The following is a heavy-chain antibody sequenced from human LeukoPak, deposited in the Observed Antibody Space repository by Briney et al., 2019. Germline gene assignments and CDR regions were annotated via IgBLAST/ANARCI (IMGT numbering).Heavy chain of an antibody. CDR1: GYSFTDYY. D-gene: IGHD3-16*01. V-gene: IGHV1-2*02. J-gene: IGHJ4*02. CDR2: INPNSGGT. CDR3: ARGGGGSLLYYFDY. Sequence: ASVKVSCKASGYSFTDYYMHWVRQAPGQGLEWMGWINPNSGGTNYAQKFQGRVTMTRDTSISTAYMELSRLRSDDTAVYYCARGGGGSLLYYFDYWGQGTLVTVSS.